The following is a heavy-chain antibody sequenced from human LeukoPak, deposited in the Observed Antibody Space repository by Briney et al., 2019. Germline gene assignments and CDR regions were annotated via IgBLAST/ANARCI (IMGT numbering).Heavy chain of an antibody. Sequence: GGSLRLSCAASGFIFSTYSMNWVRQAPGKGLEWVSYISSSSTIHYADSLKGRFTISRDNAKNSLYLQMNSLRDEDTAVYYCARQRQGSFDYWGQGTLVTVSS. J-gene: IGHJ4*02. V-gene: IGHV3-48*02. CDR1: GFIFSTYS. D-gene: IGHD2-15*01. CDR2: ISSSSTI. CDR3: ARQRQGSFDY.